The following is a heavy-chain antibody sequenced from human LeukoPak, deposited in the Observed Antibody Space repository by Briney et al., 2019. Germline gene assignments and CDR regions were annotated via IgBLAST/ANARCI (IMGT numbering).Heavy chain of an antibody. Sequence: SQTLSLTCTVSGGSISSGDYYWSWIRQPPGKGLEWIGYIYYSGSTYYNPSLKSRVTISVDTSKNQFSLKLSSVTAADTAVYYCAKGLWLKSSGYYFQHWGQGTLVTVSS. CDR2: IYYSGST. J-gene: IGHJ1*01. V-gene: IGHV4-30-4*08. CDR3: AKGLWLKSSGYYFQH. D-gene: IGHD3-22*01. CDR1: GGSISSGDYY.